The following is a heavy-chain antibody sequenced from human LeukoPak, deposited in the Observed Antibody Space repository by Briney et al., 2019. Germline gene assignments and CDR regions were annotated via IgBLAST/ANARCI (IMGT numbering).Heavy chain of an antibody. CDR3: SRHEALPGDY. V-gene: IGHV3-73*01. D-gene: IGHD2-21*02. CDR1: GFTFSGST. J-gene: IGHJ4*02. CDR2: IRPKANNYAT. Sequence: GGSLRLSCAASGFTFSGSTVHWVHQASGRGLEWVGHIRPKANNYATAYAASVKGRFAISRDDSKNTAYLQLNSLKTEDTAVYYCSRHEALPGDYWGQGTLVTVSS.